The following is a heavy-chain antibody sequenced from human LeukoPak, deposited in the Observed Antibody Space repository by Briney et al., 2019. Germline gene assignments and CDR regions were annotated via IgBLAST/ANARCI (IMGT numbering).Heavy chain of an antibody. J-gene: IGHJ4*02. Sequence: PSQTLFLTCTVSGGSISGGDYYWSWIRQPPGKGLEWIGYIHHRGSPYYYNPSLKSRVTMSVDTSKNQFSLKLSSVSAADTAVYFCVRDRSRPNPFFDLWGQGTLVTVSS. D-gene: IGHD6-13*01. V-gene: IGHV4-30-4*01. CDR3: VRDRSRPNPFFDL. CDR2: IHHRGSPY. CDR1: GGSISGGDYY.